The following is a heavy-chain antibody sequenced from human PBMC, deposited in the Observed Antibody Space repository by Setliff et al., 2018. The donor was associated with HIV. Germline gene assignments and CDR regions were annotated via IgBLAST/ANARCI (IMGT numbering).Heavy chain of an antibody. CDR1: GFTFSSSA. CDR3: ARDARYYYGSGSYPAGYFDL. V-gene: IGHV3-23*01. CDR2: ISGSGGST. Sequence: GGSLRLSCAASGFTFSSSAMSWVRQAPGKGLEWVSAISGSGGSTYYADSVKGRFTISRDNSENTVYLQMNSLRAEDTAVYYCARDARYYYGSGSYPAGYFDLWGRGTLVTVPQ. J-gene: IGHJ2*01. D-gene: IGHD3-10*01.